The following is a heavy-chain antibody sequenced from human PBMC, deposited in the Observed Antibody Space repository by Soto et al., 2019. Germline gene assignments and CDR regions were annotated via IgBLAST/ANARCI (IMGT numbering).Heavy chain of an antibody. Sequence: QVQLQEMGPGLVKPSQTLTITCSVSGDSVNSAYWSWIRQLPGKGLEWMGNIYHTGRTFYNPSLKSRVAISIDTSQPLFSLKVRSVTAADTAVYYCARTDAYNSSFFDPWGQGTVVTVSS. J-gene: IGHJ5*02. V-gene: IGHV4-31*03. CDR1: GDSVNSAY. D-gene: IGHD6-6*01. CDR3: ARTDAYNSSFFDP. CDR2: IYHTGRT.